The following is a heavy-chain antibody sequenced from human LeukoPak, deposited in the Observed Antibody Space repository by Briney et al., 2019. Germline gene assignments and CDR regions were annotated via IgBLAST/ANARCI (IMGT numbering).Heavy chain of an antibody. CDR1: GFTFSSYA. D-gene: IGHD6-19*01. CDR3: AKDEMGGWPPYYYYGMDV. J-gene: IGHJ6*02. CDR2: ISGSGGST. V-gene: IGHV3-23*01. Sequence: PGGSLRLSCGASGFTFSSYAMSWVRQAPGKGLEWFSAISGSGGSTYYADSVKGRFTISIDNSKNTLYLQMNKLRAEDTAVYYCAKDEMGGWPPYYYYGMDVWGQGTTVTVSS.